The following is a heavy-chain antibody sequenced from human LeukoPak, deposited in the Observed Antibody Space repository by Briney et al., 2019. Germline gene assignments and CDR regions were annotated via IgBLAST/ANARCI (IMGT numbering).Heavy chain of an antibody. CDR1: GYTFTGYY. V-gene: IGHV1-2*02. D-gene: IGHD4-17*01. Sequence: ASVKVSCKASGYTFTGYYMHWVRQAPGQGLEWMGWINPNSGGTNYAQKFQGRVTMTRDTSISTAYMELSRLRSDDTAVYYCARDADYGDYSFDYWGQGTLATVSS. J-gene: IGHJ4*02. CDR2: INPNSGGT. CDR3: ARDADYGDYSFDY.